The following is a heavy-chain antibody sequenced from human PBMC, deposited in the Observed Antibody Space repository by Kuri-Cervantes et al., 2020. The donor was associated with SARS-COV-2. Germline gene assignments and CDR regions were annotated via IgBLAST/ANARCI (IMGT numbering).Heavy chain of an antibody. CDR1: GFTFRGYG. V-gene: IGHV3-30*18. J-gene: IGHJ4*02. CDR2: TSFDGVTK. CDR3: AKKFESSGIAAAGTEMYFDY. Sequence: GESLKISCTASGFTFRGYGMHWVRQAPAKGLEWVALTSFDGVTKYYGDPVKGRFTISRDNSRNTLYLQMNSLRAEDTAVYYCAKKFESSGIAAAGTEMYFDYWGQGTLVTVSS. D-gene: IGHD6-13*01.